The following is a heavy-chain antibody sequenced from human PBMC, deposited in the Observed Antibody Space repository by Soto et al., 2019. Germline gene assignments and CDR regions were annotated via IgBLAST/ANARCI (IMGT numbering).Heavy chain of an antibody. J-gene: IGHJ5*02. CDR2: ISPSGSP. D-gene: IGHD2-8*01. CDR3: SRGVLA. CDR1: GGSVNRGGYS. V-gene: IGHV4-30-2*01. Sequence: SETLSLTCSVSGGSVNRGGYSWSWIRQPPGKGLEWIGFISPSGSPAYNPSLKSRVTISVDRSNNQISLELSSVTAADTAVYYCSRGVLAWGPGTLVTV.